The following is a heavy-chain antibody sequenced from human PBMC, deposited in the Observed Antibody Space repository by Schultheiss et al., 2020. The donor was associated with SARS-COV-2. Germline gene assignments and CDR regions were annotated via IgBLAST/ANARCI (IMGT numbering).Heavy chain of an antibody. D-gene: IGHD1-26*01. Sequence: GGSLRLSCAASGLTFSSYSMNWVRQAPGKGLEWVSSISSSSSYTNYADSVKGRFTISRDNAKNSLYLQMNSLRAEDTAVYYCARGVGLTRYYFDYWGQGTLVTVSS. CDR3: ARGVGLTRYYFDY. J-gene: IGHJ4*02. V-gene: IGHV3-21*01. CDR1: GLTFSSYS. CDR2: ISSSSSYT.